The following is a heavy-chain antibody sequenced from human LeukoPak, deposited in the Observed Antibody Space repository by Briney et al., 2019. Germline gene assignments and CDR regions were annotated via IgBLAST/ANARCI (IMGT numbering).Heavy chain of an antibody. V-gene: IGHV1-8*01. CDR3: ARYSYYYDSSGLFDP. J-gene: IGHJ5*02. CDR2: MNPDSGNT. CDR1: GYTFTSYD. Sequence: GASVKVSCKASGYTFTSYDINWMRQATGQGLEWIGWMNPDSGNTGHAQKFQGRVTMTRNTPISTAYMELGSLRSEDTAVYYCARYSYYYDSSGLFDPWGQGTLVTVSS. D-gene: IGHD3-22*01.